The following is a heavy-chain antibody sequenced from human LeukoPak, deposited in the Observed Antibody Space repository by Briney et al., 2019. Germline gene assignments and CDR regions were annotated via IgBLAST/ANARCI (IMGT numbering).Heavy chain of an antibody. V-gene: IGHV1-2*06. CDR3: ARDEYDYVWGSYRRIDY. J-gene: IGHJ4*02. CDR1: GYTFTGYY. D-gene: IGHD3-16*02. Sequence: GASVKVSCKASGYTFTGYYMHWVRQAPGQGLEWMGRINPNSGGTNHAQKFQGRVTMTRDTSISTAYMELSRLRSDDTAVYYCARDEYDYVWGSYRRIDYWGQGTLVTVSS. CDR2: INPNSGGT.